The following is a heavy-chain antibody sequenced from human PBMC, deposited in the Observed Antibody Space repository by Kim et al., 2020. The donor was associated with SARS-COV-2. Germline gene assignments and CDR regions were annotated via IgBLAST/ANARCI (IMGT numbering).Heavy chain of an antibody. CDR1: GYTFTSYY. CDR3: ARDRGQGTLRYFDWFPGYYYYYGMDV. J-gene: IGHJ6*02. CDR2: INPSGGST. D-gene: IGHD3-9*01. Sequence: ASVKVSCKASGYTFTSYYMHWVRQAPGQGLEWMGIINPSGGSTSYAQKFQGRVTMTRDTSTSTVYMELSSLRSEDTAVYYCARDRGQGTLRYFDWFPGYYYYYGMDVWGQGTTVTVSS. V-gene: IGHV1-46*01.